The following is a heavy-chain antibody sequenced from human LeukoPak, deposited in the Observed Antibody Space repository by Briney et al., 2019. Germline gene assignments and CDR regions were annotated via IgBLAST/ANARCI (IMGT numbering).Heavy chain of an antibody. CDR3: ARPSGGDFWSGYYNY. J-gene: IGHJ4*02. D-gene: IGHD3-3*01. Sequence: ASVKVYCKASGGTLSSYAISWVRQAPGQGLEWMGGIIPIFGTANYAQKFQGRVTITADESTSTAYMELSSLRSEDTAVYYCARPSGGDFWSGYYNYWGQGTLVTVSS. CDR2: IIPIFGTA. V-gene: IGHV1-69*01. CDR1: GGTLSSYA.